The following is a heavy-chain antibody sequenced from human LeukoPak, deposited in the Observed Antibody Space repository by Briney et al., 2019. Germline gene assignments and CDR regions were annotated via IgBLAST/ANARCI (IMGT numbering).Heavy chain of an antibody. CDR3: ARVSTPVEEWQYAFDI. J-gene: IGHJ3*02. D-gene: IGHD3-3*01. Sequence: PGGSLRLSCAASGFTFSSYAMHWVRQAPGKGLEWVAVISYDRSNKYYADSVKGRFTISRDNSKNTLYLQMNSLRSEDTAVYYCARVSTPVEEWQYAFDIWGQGTMVTVSS. CDR2: ISYDRSNK. CDR1: GFTFSSYA. V-gene: IGHV3-30-3*01.